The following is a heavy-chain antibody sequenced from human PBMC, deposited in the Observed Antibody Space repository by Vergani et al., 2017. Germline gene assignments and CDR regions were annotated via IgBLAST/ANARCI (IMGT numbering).Heavy chain of an antibody. CDR3: ARESDTYCGGDCKRGAFDI. V-gene: IGHV1-69*01. D-gene: IGHD2-21*02. J-gene: IGHJ3*02. CDR1: GGTFSSYA. Sequence: QVQLVQSGAEVKKPGSSVKVSCKASGGTFSSYAISWVRQAPGQGLEWMGGIIPIFGTANYAQKFQGRVTITADESTSTAYMELSSVTAADTAVYYCARESDTYCGGDCKRGAFDIWGQGTMVTVSS. CDR2: IIPIFGTA.